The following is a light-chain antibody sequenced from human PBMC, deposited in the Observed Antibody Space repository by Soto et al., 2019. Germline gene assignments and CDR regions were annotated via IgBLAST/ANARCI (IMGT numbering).Light chain of an antibody. CDR1: HPINKW. V-gene: IGKV1D-16*01. Sequence: DIEMTQSPSSLSASVGDRVSITCRASHPINKWLAWYQQKPNQAPRSLIYTTSIRQSGVPSRFSGSGSGTDFTPTITSLQPEDFATYFCQQYANYPLTFGQGTRLDI. CDR3: QQYANYPLT. CDR2: TTS. J-gene: IGKJ5*01.